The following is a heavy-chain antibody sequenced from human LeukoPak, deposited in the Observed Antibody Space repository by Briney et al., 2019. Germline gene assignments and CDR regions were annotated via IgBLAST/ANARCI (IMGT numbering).Heavy chain of an antibody. J-gene: IGHJ3*02. Sequence: GSLSLSCAASGFTFSSYGMHWVRQAPGKGLEWVAVISYDGSNKYYADSVKGRFTISRDNSKNTLYLQMNSLRVEDTAVYYCAKDFRAAFDIWGQGTMVTVSS. CDR2: ISYDGSNK. V-gene: IGHV3-30*18. CDR3: AKDFRAAFDI. CDR1: GFTFSSYG.